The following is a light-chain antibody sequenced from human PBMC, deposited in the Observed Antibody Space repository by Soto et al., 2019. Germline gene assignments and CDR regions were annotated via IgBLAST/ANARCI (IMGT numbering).Light chain of an antibody. CDR1: SSNIGSNS. Sequence: QSVLTQPPSASGTPGQRVTISCSGSSSNIGSNSVNWYKQLPGTAPKLLIYSNNQRPSGVPDRFSGSKSGTSASLAISGLQSEDEADYYCATWDDSLIGSVFGTGTKLTVL. CDR3: ATWDDSLIGSV. V-gene: IGLV1-44*01. CDR2: SNN. J-gene: IGLJ1*01.